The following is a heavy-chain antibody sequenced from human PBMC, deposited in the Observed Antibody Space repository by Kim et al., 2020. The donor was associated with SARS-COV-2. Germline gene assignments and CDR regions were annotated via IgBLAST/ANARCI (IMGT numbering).Heavy chain of an antibody. Sequence: SQTLSLTCAISGDSVSSNSAAWNWIRQSPSRGLEWLGRTYYRSKWYNDYAVSVKSRITINPDTSKNQFSLQLNSVTPEDTAVYYCARVKRVVRRLVYYYYGMDVWGQGTTVTVSS. CDR3: ARVKRVVRRLVYYYYGMDV. CDR2: TYYRSKWYN. V-gene: IGHV6-1*01. CDR1: GDSVSSNSAA. D-gene: IGHD2-15*01. J-gene: IGHJ6*02.